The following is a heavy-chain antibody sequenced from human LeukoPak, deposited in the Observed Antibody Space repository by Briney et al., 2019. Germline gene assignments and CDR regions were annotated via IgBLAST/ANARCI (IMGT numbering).Heavy chain of an antibody. J-gene: IGHJ4*02. V-gene: IGHV4-59*01. CDR2: IYYSGST. CDR1: GGSISSYY. CDR3: ARFRLYYFDY. Sequence: PSETLSLTCTVSGGSISSYYLSWIRQPPGKGLEWIGYIYYSGSTNYNPSLKSRVTISVDTSKNQFSLKLSSVTAADTAVYYCARFRLYYFDYWGPGTLVTVSS.